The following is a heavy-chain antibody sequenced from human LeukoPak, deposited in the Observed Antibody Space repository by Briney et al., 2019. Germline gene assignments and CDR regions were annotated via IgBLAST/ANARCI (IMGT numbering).Heavy chain of an antibody. V-gene: IGHV1-2*02. D-gene: IGHD1-26*01. J-gene: IGHJ4*02. CDR1: GYTFTGYY. CDR2: INPNSGGT. Sequence: ASVKVSCKASGYTFTGYYMHWVRQAPGQGLEWMGWINPNSGGTNYAQKFQGRVTMTRDTSISTAYMELSRLRAEDTALYYCAKDRWEPTGGNYFDYWGQGTLVTVSS. CDR3: AKDRWEPTGGNYFDY.